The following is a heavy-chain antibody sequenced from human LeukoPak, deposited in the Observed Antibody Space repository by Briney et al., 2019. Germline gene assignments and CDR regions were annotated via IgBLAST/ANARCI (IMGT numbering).Heavy chain of an antibody. CDR3: ARDRPWNGGWFDA. D-gene: IGHD1-1*01. V-gene: IGHV3-30*03. J-gene: IGHJ5*02. CDR2: ISYDGSDK. CDR1: GFILTSYA. Sequence: GVSLRLSCAASGFILTSYAMHWVCQAPGKGVEWVALISYDGSDKYYADSVKGRFTISRENSRLTLYLQMSSLRAEYTAVYYCARDRPWNGGWFDAWGQGSLVTVSS.